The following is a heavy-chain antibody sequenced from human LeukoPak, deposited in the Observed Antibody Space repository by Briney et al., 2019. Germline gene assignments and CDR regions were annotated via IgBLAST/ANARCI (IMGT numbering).Heavy chain of an antibody. D-gene: IGHD2-2*01. CDR3: AKGLGYCSSTSCPSWGY. J-gene: IGHJ4*02. CDR2: ISWNSGSI. CDR1: GFTFDEYA. V-gene: IGHV3-9*01. Sequence: GGSLRLSCAASGFTFDEYAMHWVRQAPGKGLEWVSGISWNSGSIGYADSVKGRFTISRDNAKNSLYLQMNSLRAEDTAVYYCAKGLGYCSSTSCPSWGYWGQGTLVTVSS.